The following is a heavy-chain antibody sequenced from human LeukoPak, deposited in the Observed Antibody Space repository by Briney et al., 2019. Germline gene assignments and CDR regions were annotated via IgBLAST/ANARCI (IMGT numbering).Heavy chain of an antibody. CDR3: ARAPYSGYDFLLAFDI. D-gene: IGHD5-12*01. J-gene: IGHJ3*02. CDR2: IYYSGST. V-gene: IGHV4-59*01. CDR1: GGSISSYY. Sequence: PSETLSLTWTVSGGSISSYYWSWIRQPPGKGLEWIGYIYYSGSTNYNPSLKSRVTISVDTSKNQFSLKLSPVTAADTAVYYCARAPYSGYDFLLAFDIWGQGTMVTVSS.